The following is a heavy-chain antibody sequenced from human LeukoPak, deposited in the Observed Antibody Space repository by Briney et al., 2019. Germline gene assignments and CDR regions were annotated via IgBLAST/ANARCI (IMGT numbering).Heavy chain of an antibody. J-gene: IGHJ4*02. V-gene: IGHV1-69*13. Sequence: SVKVSCKAPGGTFSSYAISWVRQAPGQGLEWMGGIIPIFGTANYAQKFQGRVTITADESTSTAYMELSSLRSEDAAVYYCSAAAGSGYWGQGTLVTVSS. CDR2: IIPIFGTA. D-gene: IGHD6-13*01. CDR3: SAAAGSGY. CDR1: GGTFSSYA.